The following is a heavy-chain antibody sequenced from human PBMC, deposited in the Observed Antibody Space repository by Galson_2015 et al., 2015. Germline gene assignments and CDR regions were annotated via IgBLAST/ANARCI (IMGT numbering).Heavy chain of an antibody. D-gene: IGHD3-3*01. CDR2: IYSGGST. J-gene: IGHJ4*02. V-gene: IGHV3-53*05. Sequence: SLRLSCAASGFTVSSNYMSWVRQAPGKGLEWVSVIYSGGSTYYADSVKGRFTISRDNSKNTLYLQMNSLRAEDTAVYYCAKDRAYYDFWSGYCLDYWGQGTLVTVSS. CDR1: GFTVSSNY. CDR3: AKDRAYYDFWSGYCLDY.